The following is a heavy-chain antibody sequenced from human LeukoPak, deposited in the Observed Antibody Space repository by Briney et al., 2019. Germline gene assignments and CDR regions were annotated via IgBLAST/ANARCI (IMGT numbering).Heavy chain of an antibody. CDR3: ARQVIAAAGYFDY. J-gene: IGHJ4*02. V-gene: IGHV4-4*09. CDR2: IYTSGST. CDR1: GGSISSYY. D-gene: IGHD6-13*01. Sequence: SETLSLTCTVSGGSISSYYWSWIRQPPGKGLEWIGYIYTSGSTNYNPSLKSRVTILVDTSKNQFSLKLSSVTAADTAVYYCARQVIAAAGYFDYWGQGTLVTVSS.